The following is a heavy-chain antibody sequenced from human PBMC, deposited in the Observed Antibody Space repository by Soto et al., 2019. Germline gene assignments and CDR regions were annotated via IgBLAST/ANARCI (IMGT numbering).Heavy chain of an antibody. CDR2: IYPGDSDT. D-gene: IGHD3-10*01. CDR1: GYNFANHW. CDR3: AKRGGHYGFDY. Sequence: GESLKISCKDSGYNFANHWIGWVRQMPGKGLEWMGIIYPGDSDTRYSPSFQGQVTIPADKSISTAYLQWSSLKASDTAMYYCAKRGGHYGFDYWGQGTLVTVSS. J-gene: IGHJ4*02. V-gene: IGHV5-51*01.